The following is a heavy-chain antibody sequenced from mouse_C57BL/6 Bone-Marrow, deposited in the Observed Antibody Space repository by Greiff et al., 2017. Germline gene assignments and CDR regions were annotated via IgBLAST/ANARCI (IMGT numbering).Heavy chain of an antibody. CDR1: GYTFTSYW. J-gene: IGHJ1*03. D-gene: IGHD1-1*01. CDR3: AIYYYGSSYWDVDV. CDR2: IHPSDSDT. V-gene: IGHV1-74*01. Sequence: QVQLQQPGAELVKPGASVKVSCKASGYTFTSYWMHWVKQRPGQGLEWIGRIHPSDSDTNYNQKFKGKATLTVDKSSSTAYMQLSSLTSEDAAVYYWAIYYYGSSYWDVDVWGTGTTVTVSS.